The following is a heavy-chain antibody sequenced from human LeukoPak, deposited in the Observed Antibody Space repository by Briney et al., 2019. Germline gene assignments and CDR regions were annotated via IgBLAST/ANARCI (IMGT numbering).Heavy chain of an antibody. V-gene: IGHV4-4*02. Sequence: SETLSLTCAVSGGSISSSNWWSWVRQPPGKGLEWIGEINHSGSTNYNPSLKSRVTISVDTSKNQFSLKLSSVTAADTAVYYCAGGTVGATTKFDYWGQGTLVTVSS. CDR2: INHSGST. J-gene: IGHJ4*02. D-gene: IGHD1-26*01. CDR1: GGSISSSNW. CDR3: AGGTVGATTKFDY.